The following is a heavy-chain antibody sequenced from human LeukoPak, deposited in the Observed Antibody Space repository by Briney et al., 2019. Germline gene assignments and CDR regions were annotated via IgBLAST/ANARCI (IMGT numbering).Heavy chain of an antibody. CDR1: GYTFTSYD. V-gene: IGHV1-69*04. J-gene: IGHJ4*02. CDR2: IIPILGIA. CDR3: ARTGDYYDRRYFDY. D-gene: IGHD3-22*01. Sequence: SVKVSCKASGYTFTSYDINWVRQAPGQGLEWMGRIIPILGIANYAQKFQGRVTITADKSTSTAYMELSSLRSEDTAVYYCARTGDYYDRRYFDYWGQGTLVTVSS.